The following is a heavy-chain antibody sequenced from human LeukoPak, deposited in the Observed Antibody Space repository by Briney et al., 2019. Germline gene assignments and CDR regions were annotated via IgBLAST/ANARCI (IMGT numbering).Heavy chain of an antibody. Sequence: GASVKVSCKVSGYTLTELSMHWVRQAPGKGLEWMGWMNPNSGNTGYAQKFQGRVTMTRNTSISTAYMELSSLRSEDTAVYYCARAGGYCGRISCPYYFDYWGQGSLVAVSS. J-gene: IGHJ4*02. CDR2: MNPNSGNT. CDR1: GYTLTELS. V-gene: IGHV1-8*01. D-gene: IGHD2-15*01. CDR3: ARAGGYCGRISCPYYFDY.